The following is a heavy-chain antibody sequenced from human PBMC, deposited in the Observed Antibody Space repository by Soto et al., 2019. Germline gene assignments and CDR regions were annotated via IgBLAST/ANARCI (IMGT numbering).Heavy chain of an antibody. CDR3: ARGAPAAAGTSLDY. J-gene: IGHJ4*02. CDR1: GGSFSGYY. CDR2: INHSGST. D-gene: IGHD6-13*01. Sequence: QVQLQQWGAGLLKPSETLSLTCAVYGGSFSGYYWSWIRQPPGKGLEWIGEINHSGSTNYNPSLKRRVTISVDTSKNQFSLKLSSVPAADTAVYYCARGAPAAAGTSLDYWGQGTLVTVSS. V-gene: IGHV4-34*01.